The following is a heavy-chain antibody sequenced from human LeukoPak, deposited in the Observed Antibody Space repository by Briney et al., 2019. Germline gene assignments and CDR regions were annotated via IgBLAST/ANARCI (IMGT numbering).Heavy chain of an antibody. J-gene: IGHJ4*02. Sequence: SETLSLTCTVSGGSISSSGYYWGWIRQPPGKGLEWIGRIYYSGSTYYNPSLKSRVTISVDTSKNQFSLKLSSVTAADTAVYYCARHISGSYFLRTLFDYWGQGTLVTVSS. CDR3: ARHISGSYFLRTLFDY. D-gene: IGHD1-26*01. V-gene: IGHV4-39*01. CDR1: GGSISSSGYY. CDR2: IYYSGST.